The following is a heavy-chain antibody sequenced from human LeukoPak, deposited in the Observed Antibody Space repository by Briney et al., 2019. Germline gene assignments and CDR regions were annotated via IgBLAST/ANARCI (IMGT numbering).Heavy chain of an antibody. Sequence: GGSLRLSCAASGFTFSSYSMKWVRQAPGKGLEWVSSISSSSSYIYYADSVKGRFTISRDNAKNSLYLQMNSLRAEDTAVYYCARDYADGYNSNFDYWGQGTLVTVSS. CDR1: GFTFSSYS. CDR2: ISSSSSYI. CDR3: ARDYADGYNSNFDY. V-gene: IGHV3-21*01. D-gene: IGHD5-24*01. J-gene: IGHJ4*02.